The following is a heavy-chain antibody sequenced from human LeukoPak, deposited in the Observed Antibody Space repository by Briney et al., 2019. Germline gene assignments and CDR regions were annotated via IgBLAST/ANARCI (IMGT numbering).Heavy chain of an antibody. D-gene: IGHD6-19*01. CDR3: AKCRIGSGWYIEYYYYYGMDV. Sequence: GSLRLSCAASGFTFSSYAMSWVRQAPGKGLEWVSAISGSGGSTYYADSVKGRFTISRDNSKNTLYLQMNSLRAEDTAVYYCAKCRIGSGWYIEYYYYYGMDVWGQGTTVTVSS. V-gene: IGHV3-23*01. CDR1: GFTFSSYA. CDR2: ISGSGGST. J-gene: IGHJ6*02.